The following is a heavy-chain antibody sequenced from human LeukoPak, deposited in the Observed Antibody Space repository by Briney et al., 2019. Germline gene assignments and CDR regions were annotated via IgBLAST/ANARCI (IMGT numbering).Heavy chain of an antibody. J-gene: IGHJ6*03. CDR1: GYTFTSYG. CDR3: ATLIGYSSSQPDYYYYYYMDV. D-gene: IGHD6-6*01. CDR2: ISAYNGNT. Sequence: ASVKVSCKASGYTFTSYGISWVRQAPGQGLEWMGWISAYNGNTNYAQKLQGRVTMTTDTSTSTAYMELRSLRSDDTAVYYCATLIGYSSSQPDYYYYYYMDVWGKGTTVTVSS. V-gene: IGHV1-18*01.